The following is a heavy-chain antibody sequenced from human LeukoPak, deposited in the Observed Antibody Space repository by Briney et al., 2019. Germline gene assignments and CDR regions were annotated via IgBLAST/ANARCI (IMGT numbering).Heavy chain of an antibody. Sequence: PSETLSLTCTVSGGSIRSGSFYWSWIRQPAGGGLEWIGHIYASGTTNFNPSLKSRVTISKDTSKNQLSLKMSSVTAADTAIYYCAREINAVEPAEIGYYYYSYMDVWGEGTTVTISS. CDR1: GGSIRSGSFY. CDR2: IYASGTT. D-gene: IGHD2-2*01. V-gene: IGHV4-61*09. CDR3: AREINAVEPAEIGYYYYSYMDV. J-gene: IGHJ6*03.